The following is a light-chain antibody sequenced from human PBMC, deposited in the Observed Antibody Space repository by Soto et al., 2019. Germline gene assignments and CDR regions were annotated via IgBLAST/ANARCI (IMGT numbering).Light chain of an antibody. CDR1: QSISSW. CDR3: QQYNSQST. J-gene: IGKJ1*01. V-gene: IGKV1-5*03. Sequence: DIQMTHSPSTLSASLGDSVSVSCRASQSISSWLAWYQQKPGKAPKLLIYTASNLESGVPSRFRGSGSGTEFTLTITSLQPDDFATYYCQQYNSQSTFGQGTKVDIK. CDR2: TAS.